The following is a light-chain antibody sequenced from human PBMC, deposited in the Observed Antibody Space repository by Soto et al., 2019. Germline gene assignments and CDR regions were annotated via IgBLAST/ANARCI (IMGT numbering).Light chain of an antibody. Sequence: DIQMTQSPSTLSASVGDRVTITCRASQSISSWLAWYQQKPGKAPKLLIYDASSLESGVPSRFCGTGYGTDFTLTISSLQPDDFATYYCHQYNSWLLLFAFGPGTKVEIK. CDR1: QSISSW. CDR3: HQYNSWLLLFA. CDR2: DAS. J-gene: IGKJ3*01. V-gene: IGKV1-5*01.